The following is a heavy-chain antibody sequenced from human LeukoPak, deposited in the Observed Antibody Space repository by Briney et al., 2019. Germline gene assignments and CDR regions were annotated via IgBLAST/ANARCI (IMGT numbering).Heavy chain of an antibody. CDR3: ATKQWLNS. CDR1: GFTFGDYA. D-gene: IGHD5-12*01. Sequence: PGGSLRLSCTASGFTFGDYAMSWVRQAPGKGLEWVSSISSGGDDIYYSDLVKGRFTISRDSAKNSLFLQMSNLRADDTAVYYCATKQWLNSWGQGTRVIVSS. CDR2: ISSGGDDI. V-gene: IGHV3-21*01. J-gene: IGHJ4*02.